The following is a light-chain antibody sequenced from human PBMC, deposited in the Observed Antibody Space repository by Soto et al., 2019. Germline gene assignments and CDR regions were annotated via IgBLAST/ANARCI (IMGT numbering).Light chain of an antibody. V-gene: IGKV3-20*01. J-gene: IGKJ3*01. CDR2: GAS. Sequence: EIVLTQSPGTLSLSPGERATLSCRASQSVTKSLAWYQQKPGQAPRLLIYGASSRATGIPDRFSGSGSGTDFTLTISRLEPEDFAVYYCQQYGTSPFTFGPGTKVDIK. CDR1: QSVTKS. CDR3: QQYGTSPFT.